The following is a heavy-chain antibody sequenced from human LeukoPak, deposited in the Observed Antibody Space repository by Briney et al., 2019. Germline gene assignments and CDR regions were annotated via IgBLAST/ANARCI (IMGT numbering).Heavy chain of an antibody. J-gene: IGHJ4*02. V-gene: IGHV1-8*01. D-gene: IGHD3-22*01. CDR2: MNPNSGNT. Sequence: ASVKVSCKASGYTFTSYDNNWVRQATGQGLEWMGWMNPNSGNTGYAQKFQGRVTMTRNTSISTAYMELSSLRSEDTAVYYCASLGYYYDSSGYSYYFDYWGQGTLVTVSS. CDR1: GYTFTSYD. CDR3: ASLGYYYDSSGYSYYFDY.